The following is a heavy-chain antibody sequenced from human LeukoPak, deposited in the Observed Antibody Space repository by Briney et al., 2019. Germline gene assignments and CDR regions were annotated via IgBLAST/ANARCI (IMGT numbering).Heavy chain of an antibody. CDR1: GGSISSGDYY. CDR3: ARDLGDY. J-gene: IGHJ4*02. Sequence: SETLSLTCTVSGGSISSGDYYWSWIRQPPGKGLEWIGYIYYSGSTYYNPSLKSRVTISVDTSKNQFSLRLSSVTAADTAAYYCARDLGDYWGQGTLVTVSS. CDR2: IYYSGST. V-gene: IGHV4-30-4*08.